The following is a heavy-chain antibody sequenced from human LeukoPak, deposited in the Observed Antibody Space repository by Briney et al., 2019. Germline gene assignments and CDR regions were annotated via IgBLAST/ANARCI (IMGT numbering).Heavy chain of an antibody. J-gene: IGHJ4*02. Sequence: PSETLSLTCTVSGFLISRGYHWGWIRQPPGKGLEWIGNIYHSGSPYYNPSLKGRLTVSLDTSKKQISLNLASVTAADTAVYYCVRGHHSGTEGYFEFWGQGILVTVSS. D-gene: IGHD1-26*01. CDR1: GFLISRGYH. CDR3: VRGHHSGTEGYFEF. CDR2: IYHSGSP. V-gene: IGHV4-38-2*02.